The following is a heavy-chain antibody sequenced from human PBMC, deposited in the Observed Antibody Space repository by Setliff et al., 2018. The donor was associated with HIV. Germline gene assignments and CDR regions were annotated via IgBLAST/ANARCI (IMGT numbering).Heavy chain of an antibody. CDR3: AKTPLALVRGAQPYFDY. V-gene: IGHV3-23*01. J-gene: IGHJ4*02. CDR2: ISGSGGST. CDR1: GFSLRTYA. D-gene: IGHD3-10*01. Sequence: SLRLSCAASGFSLRTYAMSWVRQAPGKGLEWVSVISGSGGSTYYADSVKGRFTISRDNSKNTLYLQRNSLRAEDSAVYYCAKTPLALVRGAQPYFDYWGQGTLVTVSS.